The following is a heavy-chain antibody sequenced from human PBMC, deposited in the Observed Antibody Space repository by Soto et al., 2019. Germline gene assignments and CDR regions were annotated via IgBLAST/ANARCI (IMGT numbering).Heavy chain of an antibody. CDR1: GGTFSSYA. CDR3: ARDEYCISTSCYGMDV. D-gene: IGHD2-2*01. J-gene: IGHJ6*02. CDR2: IIPIFGTA. Sequence: QVQLMQSGAEVKKPGSSVKVSCKASGGTFSSYAISWVRQAPGQGLEWMGGIIPIFGTANYAQKFQGRVTITADESTSTAYMELSSLRSEDTAVYYCARDEYCISTSCYGMDVWGQGTTVTVSS. V-gene: IGHV1-69*12.